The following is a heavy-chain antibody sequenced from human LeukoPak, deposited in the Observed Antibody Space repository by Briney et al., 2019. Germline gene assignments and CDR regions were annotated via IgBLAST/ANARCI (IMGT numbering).Heavy chain of an antibody. CDR2: ISSSGDTI. V-gene: IGHV3-11*04. D-gene: IGHD6-6*01. Sequence: PGGSLRLSCAASGFTFSDYYMNWIRQAPGKGLECVSYISSSGDTIYYADSVKGRFTISRDNAKNSLYLRMNSLRAEDTAVYYCARELKRLSPRRVYAFDIWGQGTMITVSS. CDR3: ARELKRLSPRRVYAFDI. CDR1: GFTFSDYY. J-gene: IGHJ3*02.